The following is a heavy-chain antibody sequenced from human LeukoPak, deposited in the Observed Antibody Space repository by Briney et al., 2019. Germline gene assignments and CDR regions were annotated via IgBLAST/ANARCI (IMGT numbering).Heavy chain of an antibody. CDR1: GFTFSSYA. CDR2: ISYDGSNK. V-gene: IGHV3-30-3*01. J-gene: IGHJ5*02. CDR3: ARDPTLYYYDSSGYCPNWLDP. D-gene: IGHD3-22*01. Sequence: GRSLRLSCAASGFTFSSYAMHWVRQAPGKGLEWVAVISYDGSNKYYADSVKGRFTISRDNSKNTLYLQMNSLRAEDTAVYYCARDPTLYYYDSSGYCPNWLDPWGEGTLVTVSS.